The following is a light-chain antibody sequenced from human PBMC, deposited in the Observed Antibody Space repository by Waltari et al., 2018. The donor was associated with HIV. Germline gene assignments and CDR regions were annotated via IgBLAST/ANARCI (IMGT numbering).Light chain of an antibody. CDR3: QQYYSTPRT. Sequence: DIVMTQSPDSLAASLGVRATINRQSSQSVLYSSNNKNYLAWYQQKPGQPPKLLIYWASTRESGVPDRFSGSGSGTDFTLTISSLQAEDVAVYYCQQYYSTPRTFGQGTKVEIK. CDR2: WAS. V-gene: IGKV4-1*01. CDR1: QSVLYSSNNKNY. J-gene: IGKJ1*01.